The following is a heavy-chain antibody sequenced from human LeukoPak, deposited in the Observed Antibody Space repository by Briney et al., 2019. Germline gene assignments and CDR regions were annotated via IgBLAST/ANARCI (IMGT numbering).Heavy chain of an antibody. CDR1: GFTFSSYS. V-gene: IGHV3-21*01. CDR3: ARDRHSSGWSRGFDY. D-gene: IGHD6-19*01. Sequence: GGSLRLSSAASGFTFSSYSTNWVRQAPGKGLEWVSSISSSSSYIYYADSVKGRFTISRDNAKNSLYLQMNSLRAEDTAVYYCARDRHSSGWSRGFDYWGQGTLVTASS. J-gene: IGHJ4*02. CDR2: ISSSSSYI.